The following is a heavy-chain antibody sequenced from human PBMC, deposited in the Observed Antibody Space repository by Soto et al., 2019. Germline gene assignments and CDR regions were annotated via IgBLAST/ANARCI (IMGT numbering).Heavy chain of an antibody. J-gene: IGHJ4*02. CDR1: GYSFVTSG. CDR2: ISVYNGNT. D-gene: IGHD3-22*01. Sequence: QVKLVQSGTEVKKPGASIKVSCKASGYSFVTSGMTWVRQAPGQGLEWMGWISVYNGNTNYDQKLQDRVTMTTDTSTNTAYLEVRNLRSDDTAVYYCARAGQYYDASGYADWGQGTRVTVSS. CDR3: ARAGQYYDASGYAD. V-gene: IGHV1-18*01.